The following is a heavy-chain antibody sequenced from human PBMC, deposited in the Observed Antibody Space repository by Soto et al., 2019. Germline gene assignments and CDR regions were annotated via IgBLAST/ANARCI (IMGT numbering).Heavy chain of an antibody. CDR1: GFTFSTYG. Sequence: QVQLVESGGGVVQPGRSLRLSCAASGFTFSTYGMHWVRQAPDKGLGWVAVIWYDGSNKYYADSVKGRFTISRDNSKNTLYLQMNSLRAEDTAVYYCASEYCSGGRCYYYGRDVWGQGTTVTVSS. CDR3: ASEYCSGGRCYYYGRDV. CDR2: IWYDGSNK. D-gene: IGHD2-15*01. J-gene: IGHJ6*02. V-gene: IGHV3-33*01.